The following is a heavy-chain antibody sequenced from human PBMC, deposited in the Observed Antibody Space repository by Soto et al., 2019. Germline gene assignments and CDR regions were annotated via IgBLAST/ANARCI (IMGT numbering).Heavy chain of an antibody. CDR2: IWYDGSNK. J-gene: IGHJ4*02. V-gene: IGHV3-33*01. D-gene: IGHD2-2*01. Sequence: GGSLRLSCVASGFTFSNYGMHWVRQAPGKGLEWVAVIWYDGSNKYYADSVKGRFTISRDNSKNMLYLQMNSLRAEDRALYYCARDSGPGPDYCSSTSCYAAEFDSWGQGTLVTVSS. CDR1: GFTFSNYG. CDR3: ARDSGPGPDYCSSTSCYAAEFDS.